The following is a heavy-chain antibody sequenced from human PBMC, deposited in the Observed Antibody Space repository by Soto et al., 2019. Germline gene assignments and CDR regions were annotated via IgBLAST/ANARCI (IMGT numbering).Heavy chain of an antibody. D-gene: IGHD2-21*02. CDR3: ARGGGGGGDCSWYFDL. CDR1: GGTFSSYA. J-gene: IGHJ2*01. V-gene: IGHV1-69*06. CDR2: IIPIIGTA. Sequence: QVQLVQSGAEVKKPGSSVKVSCKASGGTFSSYAISWVRQAPGQGLEWMGGIIPIIGTANYAQQFQGRVTSTADKSTSTAYMERSSLRSEDTAVYYCARGGGGGGDCSWYFDLWGRGTLVTFSS.